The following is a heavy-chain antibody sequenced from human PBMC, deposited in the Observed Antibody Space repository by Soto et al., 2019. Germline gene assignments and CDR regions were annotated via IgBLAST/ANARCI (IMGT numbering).Heavy chain of an antibody. CDR3: AKGGYYGSGSYFSTWYDY. Sequence: EVQLLESGGGLVQPGGSLRLSCAASGLIFSNYGMSWVRQAPGKGLEWVSGISRSGDSTYYADSVKGRFTMSRHNSKNTLLLQMNSLRAEDTAIYYCAKGGYYGSGSYFSTWYDYWGQGTLVTVSS. V-gene: IGHV3-23*01. D-gene: IGHD3-10*01. J-gene: IGHJ4*02. CDR1: GLIFSNYG. CDR2: ISRSGDST.